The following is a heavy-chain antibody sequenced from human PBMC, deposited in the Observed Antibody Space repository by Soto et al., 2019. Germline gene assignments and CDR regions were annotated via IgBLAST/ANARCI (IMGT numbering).Heavy chain of an antibody. CDR2: NYNSVST. Sequence: SETLSLTCTVSGGSISRGDYYWSWIRQPPGKGLEWIGYNYNSVSTYYNPSLKNRVIISIDTSKNQFSLKVSSVTAADTAEYYCARGGLRGVAATFTYYYYGMDIWGRGTTVTVSS. D-gene: IGHD2-15*01. J-gene: IGHJ6*02. V-gene: IGHV4-30-4*01. CDR3: ARGGLRGVAATFTYYYYGMDI. CDR1: GGSISRGDYY.